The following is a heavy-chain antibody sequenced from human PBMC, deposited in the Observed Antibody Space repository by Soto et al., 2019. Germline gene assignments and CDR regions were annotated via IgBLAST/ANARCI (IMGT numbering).Heavy chain of an antibody. CDR2: IDAGNWNA. D-gene: IGHD3-10*01. CDR1: GYTFTTYG. J-gene: IGHJ6*02. CDR3: ARERATMIRGVVGGPDV. Sequence: QVQLVQCGSEVKKPGASVKVSCKSSGYTFTTYGMHWVRQAPGQRPEWMGWIDAGNWNAKYSQKFQGRVTISRDTSANTDYMELSSLRSEDTAVYYCARERATMIRGVVGGPDVWGQGTTVIVSS. V-gene: IGHV1-3*01.